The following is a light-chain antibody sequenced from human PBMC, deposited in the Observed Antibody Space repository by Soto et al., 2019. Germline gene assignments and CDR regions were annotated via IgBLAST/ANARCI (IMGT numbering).Light chain of an antibody. J-gene: IGKJ1*01. CDR3: QQYNNWPPWT. CDR1: QSVNYN. V-gene: IGKV3-15*01. CDR2: ITY. Sequence: IVLTQSPATLSVSPGERATLSCRASQSVNYNLAWYQQKPGHAPRLIIYITYTRATGIPARFSGSGSGTEFTLTISSLQSEDFAVYYCQQYNNWPPWTCGQGTKVDIK.